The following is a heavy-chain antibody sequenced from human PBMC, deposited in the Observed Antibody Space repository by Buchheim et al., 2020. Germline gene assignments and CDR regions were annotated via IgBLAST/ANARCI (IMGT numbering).Heavy chain of an antibody. V-gene: IGHV3-30-3*01. D-gene: IGHD3-10*01. CDR2: ISYDGSNK. CDR1: GFTFSSYA. J-gene: IGHJ4*02. Sequence: QVQLVESGGGVVQPGKSLRLSCAASGFTFSSYAMHWVRQAPGKGLEWVAVISYDGSNKYYADSVKGRFTISRDNSKNTLYLQMNSLRAEDTAVYYCAWGYGATLERLFDYWGQGTL. CDR3: AWGYGATLERLFDY.